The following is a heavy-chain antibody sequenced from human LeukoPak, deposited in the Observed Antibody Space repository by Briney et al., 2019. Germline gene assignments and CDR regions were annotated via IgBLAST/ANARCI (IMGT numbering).Heavy chain of an antibody. V-gene: IGHV3-7*01. Sequence: GGSLRLSCAASGFTFSSYWMSWVRQAPGKGLEWVANIKQDGSEKYYVDSVKGRFTISRDNAKNSLYLQMNSLRAEDTAVYYCASGGVVVTANFDYWGQGTLVTVSS. CDR1: GFTFSSYW. J-gene: IGHJ4*02. CDR2: IKQDGSEK. D-gene: IGHD2-21*02. CDR3: ASGGVVVTANFDY.